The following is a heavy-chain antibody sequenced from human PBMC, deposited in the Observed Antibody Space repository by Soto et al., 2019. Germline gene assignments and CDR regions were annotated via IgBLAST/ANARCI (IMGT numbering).Heavy chain of an antibody. CDR1: GFSLTETGMG. Sequence: QITLKESGPTLVKPTQTLTMTCTFSGFSLTETGMGLGWIRQPPGKALEWLALIYWDDDKRYSPSLKRGLTSSKDASQNQVVLTKTNVDAVDTATYYCAHRRSGYFDSWGQGTLVTVSS. CDR2: IYWDDDK. CDR3: AHRRSGYFDS. J-gene: IGHJ4*02. V-gene: IGHV2-5*02.